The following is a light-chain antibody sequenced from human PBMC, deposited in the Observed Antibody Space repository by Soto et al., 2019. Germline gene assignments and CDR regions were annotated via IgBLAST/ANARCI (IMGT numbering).Light chain of an antibody. CDR1: TSDIGAGFD. Sequence: QSVLTQPPSVSGAPGQRVTISCTGSTSDIGAGFDVHWYQQLPGKAPKLLIYGNTNRPSGVPDRFSGSKSGTSASLAITGLQAEDEADSYCQSYDSSLSGNYVFGTGTKVTVL. V-gene: IGLV1-40*01. CDR2: GNT. J-gene: IGLJ1*01. CDR3: QSYDSSLSGNYV.